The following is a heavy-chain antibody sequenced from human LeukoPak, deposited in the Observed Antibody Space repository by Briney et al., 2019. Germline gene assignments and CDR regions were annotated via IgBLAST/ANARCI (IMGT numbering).Heavy chain of an antibody. D-gene: IGHD3-9*01. V-gene: IGHV3-64D*09. CDR1: GFTFSSYA. J-gene: IGHJ5*02. Sequence: GGSLRLSCSASGFTFSSYAMHWVRQAPGKGLQYVSAITTNGGSTYYADSVKGRFTISRDNSKNTLYLQMSSLRPEDTAVYYCAKATPYYDTLTGYSTPYNWFDPWGQGTLVTVSS. CDR2: ITTNGGST. CDR3: AKATPYYDTLTGYSTPYNWFDP.